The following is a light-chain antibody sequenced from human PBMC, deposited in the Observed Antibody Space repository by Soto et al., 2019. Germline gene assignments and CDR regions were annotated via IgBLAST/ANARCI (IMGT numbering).Light chain of an antibody. CDR3: QQSYSTPQT. J-gene: IGKJ1*01. Sequence: DIRMTQSPSSLSASVGDRVTITCRASQTISSSLNWYQQKPGRAPKVLIFDASSLQSGVPSRFSGSGSGRDFTLTISSLQPEDFGTYYCQQSYSTPQTFGQGTKVEIK. CDR1: QTISSS. V-gene: IGKV1-39*01. CDR2: DAS.